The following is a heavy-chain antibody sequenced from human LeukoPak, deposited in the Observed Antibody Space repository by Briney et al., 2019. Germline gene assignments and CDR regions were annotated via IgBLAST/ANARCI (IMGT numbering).Heavy chain of an antibody. D-gene: IGHD1-26*01. V-gene: IGHV3-53*01. CDR2: IYSGDST. CDR3: AREYSGSYFAY. Sequence: PGGSLRLSCAASGFTVSSNYMSWVRQAPGKGLEWVSVIYSGDSTYYADSVKGRFTISRDNSKNTPYLQMNSLGAEDTAVYYCAREYSGSYFAYWGQGTLVTVSS. J-gene: IGHJ4*02. CDR1: GFTVSSNY.